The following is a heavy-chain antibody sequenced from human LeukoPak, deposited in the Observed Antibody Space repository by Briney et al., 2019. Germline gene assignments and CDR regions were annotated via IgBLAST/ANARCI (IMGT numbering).Heavy chain of an antibody. CDR2: INHSGST. CDR1: GGSFSGYY. J-gene: IGHJ6*03. Sequence: SETLSLTCAVYGGSFSGYYWSWIRQPPGKGLEWIGEINHSGSTNYNPSLKSRVTISVDTSKNQFSLKLSSVTAADTAVYYCARGAPSRAGFGGYYYMDVWGKGTTVTVSS. CDR3: ARGAPSRAGFGGYYYMDV. V-gene: IGHV4-34*01. D-gene: IGHD3-10*01.